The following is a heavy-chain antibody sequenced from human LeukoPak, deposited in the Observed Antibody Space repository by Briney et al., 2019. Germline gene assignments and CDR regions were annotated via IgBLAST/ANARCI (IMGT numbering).Heavy chain of an antibody. V-gene: IGHV4-61*02. CDR3: ASIDTAMVDNYYYGMDV. CDR2: IYTSGST. D-gene: IGHD5-18*01. CDR1: GGSISSGSYY. J-gene: IGHJ6*02. Sequence: PSQTLSLTCTVSGGSISSGSYYWSWIRQPAGKGLEWIERIYTSGSTNYNPSLKSRVTISVDTSKNQFSLKLSSVTAADTAVYYCASIDTAMVDNYYYGMDVWGQGTTVTVSS.